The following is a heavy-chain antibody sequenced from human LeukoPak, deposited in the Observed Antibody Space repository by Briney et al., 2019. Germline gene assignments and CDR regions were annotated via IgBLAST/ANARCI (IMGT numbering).Heavy chain of an antibody. D-gene: IGHD3-10*01. J-gene: IGHJ6*03. Sequence: PGGSLRLSCAASGFTFSDYSMHWVRQAPGKGLNWVAFIRYDGNNKYYADSVKGRFTISRDNAKNSLYLQMNSLRAEDTAVYYCARDCRTMVRGVTRYYYMDVWGKGTTVTVSS. CDR3: ARDCRTMVRGVTRYYYMDV. V-gene: IGHV3-30*02. CDR1: GFTFSDYS. CDR2: IRYDGNNK.